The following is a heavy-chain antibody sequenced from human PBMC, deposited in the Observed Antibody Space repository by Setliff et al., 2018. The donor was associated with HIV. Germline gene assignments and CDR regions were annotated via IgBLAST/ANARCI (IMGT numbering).Heavy chain of an antibody. CDR3: ARAHLTGTTVGLADY. CDR1: GYTFTDYA. Sequence: ASVKVSCKASGYTFTDYAMHWVRQAPGQRLEWVGWTNVVNGNIKYSQKFQGRVTIIRDTSASTAYMELSSLRSEDTAVYYCARAHLTGTTVGLADYWGQGTLVTVSS. D-gene: IGHD1-7*01. V-gene: IGHV1-3*01. CDR2: TNVVNGNI. J-gene: IGHJ4*02.